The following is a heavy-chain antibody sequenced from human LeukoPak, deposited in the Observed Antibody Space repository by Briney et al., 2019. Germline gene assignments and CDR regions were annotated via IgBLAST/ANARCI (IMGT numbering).Heavy chain of an antibody. CDR1: GFTFSSYA. J-gene: IGHJ4*02. CDR3: TTVLH. Sequence: GGSLRLSCAASGFTFSSYAMSWVRQAPGRGLEWVGRIKTDADGGTTDYAAPVKARFSISRDDSKNTLFLQMNSLETEDTGVYYCTTVLHWGQGTLVTVSS. CDR2: IKTDADGGTT. V-gene: IGHV3-15*01.